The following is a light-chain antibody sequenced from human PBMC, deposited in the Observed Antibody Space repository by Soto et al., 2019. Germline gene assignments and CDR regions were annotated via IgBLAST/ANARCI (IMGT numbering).Light chain of an antibody. Sequence: EIVLTQSPAILSLSPGEKATLSCRASQSVSGSLGWYQQKPGQAPRLIICDASVRATGIPARFSGSGSGTDFTLTISSLEPEDFAVYYCQEGTYWPAFGGGTKVDIK. CDR2: DAS. V-gene: IGKV3-11*01. CDR3: QEGTYWPA. CDR1: QSVSGS. J-gene: IGKJ4*01.